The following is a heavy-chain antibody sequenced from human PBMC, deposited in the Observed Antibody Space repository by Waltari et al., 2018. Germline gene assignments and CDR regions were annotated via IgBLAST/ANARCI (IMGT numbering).Heavy chain of an antibody. CDR2: IRKDGGVK. CDR3: ASQIRYNSGWIPLDY. CDR1: GFAYRNHW. J-gene: IGHJ4*02. Sequence: EVQLVESGGDLVQPGGSLRLSCVGPGFAYRNHWMTWVRQVPGKGLEWVATIRKDGGVKYYVDSVKGRFTISRDNAKNSLFLQMSSLRVEDTAIYYCASQIRYNSGWIPLDYWGQGTLVTVSS. D-gene: IGHD6-19*01. V-gene: IGHV3-7*01.